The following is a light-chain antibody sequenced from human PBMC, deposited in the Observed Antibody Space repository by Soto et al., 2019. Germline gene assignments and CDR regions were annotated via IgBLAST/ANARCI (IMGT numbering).Light chain of an antibody. CDR3: SSKRGSTGV. CDR1: SSDVGGYDY. CDR2: DVS. Sequence: QSALTQPASVSGSPGQTITISCTGTSSDVGGYDYVSWHQQHPGKAPKLMIYDVSKRPSGVSNRFSGSKSGNTASLTISGPQAEDEADYYCSSKRGSTGVFGTGTKVTVL. V-gene: IGLV2-14*01. J-gene: IGLJ1*01.